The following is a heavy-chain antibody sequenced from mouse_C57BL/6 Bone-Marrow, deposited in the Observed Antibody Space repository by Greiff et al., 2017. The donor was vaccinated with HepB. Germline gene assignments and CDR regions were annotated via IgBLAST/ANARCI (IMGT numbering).Heavy chain of an antibody. CDR1: GFTFSSYS. D-gene: IGHD1-1*01. J-gene: IGHJ4*01. Sequence: EVKLMESGEGLVKPGGSLKLSCAASGFTFSSYSMSWVRQTPEKRLEWVAYISSGGDYIYYADTVKGRFTITIDNATNTMYLQLSSLKSEDTAMYYCTRDCNGSEDYDMDYWGQGTSVTVSS. CDR3: TRDCNGSEDYDMDY. CDR2: ISSGGDYI. V-gene: IGHV5-9-1*02.